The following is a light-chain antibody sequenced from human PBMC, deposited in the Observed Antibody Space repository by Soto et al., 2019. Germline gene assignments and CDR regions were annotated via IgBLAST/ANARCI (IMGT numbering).Light chain of an antibody. CDR3: QQYNNWLT. Sequence: EIVLTQSPGTLSFSPGERATLSCRASQSVSSNLAWYQQKPGQAPRLLIYGASTRATGIPARFSGSGSGTEFTLTISSLQSEDFAVYYCQQYNNWLTFGGGTKVDIK. V-gene: IGKV3-15*01. CDR1: QSVSSN. J-gene: IGKJ4*01. CDR2: GAS.